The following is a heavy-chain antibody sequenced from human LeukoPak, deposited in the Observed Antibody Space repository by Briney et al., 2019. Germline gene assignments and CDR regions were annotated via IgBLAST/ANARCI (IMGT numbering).Heavy chain of an antibody. D-gene: IGHD3-9*01. CDR2: IVVGSGNT. V-gene: IGHV1-58*02. CDR3: AAVVGTHVLRYFDWLLYDY. CDR1: GSTFTSSA. Sequence: ASVKVSCKASGSTFTSSAMQWVRQARGQRLEWIGWIVVGSGNTNYAQKFQERVTITRDMSTSTAYMELSSLRSEDTAVYYCAAVVGTHVLRYFDWLLYDYWGQGTLVTVSS. J-gene: IGHJ4*02.